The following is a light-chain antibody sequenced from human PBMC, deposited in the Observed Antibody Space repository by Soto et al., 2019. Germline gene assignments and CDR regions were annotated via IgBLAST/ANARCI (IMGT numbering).Light chain of an antibody. J-gene: IGLJ2*01. CDR1: SSDIGSYNY. CDR2: DVS. V-gene: IGLV2-14*01. Sequence: QSVLTQPASVSGSPGQSITISCTGSSSDIGSYNYVSWYQQHPGKAPKLMIYDVSNRPLGVSNRFSGSKSGNTASLTISGLQVEDGADYYCSSYTRSSTLVVFGGGTKLTVL. CDR3: SSYTRSSTLVV.